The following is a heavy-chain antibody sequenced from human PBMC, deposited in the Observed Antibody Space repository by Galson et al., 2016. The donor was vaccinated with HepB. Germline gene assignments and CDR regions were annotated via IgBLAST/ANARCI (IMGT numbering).Heavy chain of an antibody. V-gene: IGHV3-30*18. D-gene: IGHD5-24*01. CDR2: ISYDGNNK. J-gene: IGHJ6*02. CDR1: GFTFRSYG. Sequence: SLRLSCAASGFTFRSYGMLWVRQAPGKGLEWVAVISYDGNNKYYADSVKGRFTISRDNSKNTLYLQMNSLRAEDTAVYYCAKDGRDAYNFNYYYYAMDVWGQGTTVTVSS. CDR3: AKDGRDAYNFNYYYYAMDV.